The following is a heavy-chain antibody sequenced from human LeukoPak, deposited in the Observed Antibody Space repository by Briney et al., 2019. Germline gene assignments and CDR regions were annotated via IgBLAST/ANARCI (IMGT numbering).Heavy chain of an antibody. CDR3: VKGYCSSTSCYGDY. CDR2: TGSNGGST. J-gene: IGHJ4*02. V-gene: IGHV3-64D*09. Sequence: PGGSLRLSCAASGFAFSNYWMHWVRQAPGKGLEYVSATGSNGGSTYYADSVKGRFTISRDNSKNTLYLQMSSLRAEDTAVYYCVKGYCSSTSCYGDYWGQGALVTVFS. D-gene: IGHD2-2*01. CDR1: GFAFSNYW.